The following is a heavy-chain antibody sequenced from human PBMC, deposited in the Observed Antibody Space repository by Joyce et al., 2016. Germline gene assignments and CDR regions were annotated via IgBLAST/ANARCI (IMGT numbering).Heavy chain of an antibody. CDR2: VNSDGTST. CDR1: GFPFVWYW. Sequence: EVQLVESGGDLVKPGGSLRLPCAASGFPFVWYWRYWVRQAPGKRRVWRSRVNSDGTSTDYADSVRGRFTVTRDNAKNTLYLQMSSLRIEDTAVYYCASFPFYYGSGSYPSAYYYPMDVWGKGTTVTVSS. D-gene: IGHD3-10*01. CDR3: ASFPFYYGSGSYPSAYYYPMDV. J-gene: IGHJ6*03. V-gene: IGHV3-74*01.